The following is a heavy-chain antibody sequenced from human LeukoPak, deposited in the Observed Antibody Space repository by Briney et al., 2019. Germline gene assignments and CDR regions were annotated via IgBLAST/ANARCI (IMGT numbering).Heavy chain of an antibody. CDR2: IYYSGST. Sequence: PSETLSLTCTVSGGSISSSSYYWGWIRQPPGKGLEWIGSIYYSGSTYYNPSLKSRVTISVDTSKNQFSLKLSSVTAADTAVYYCARSAMIVVVDAFDIWGQGTMVTVSS. CDR1: GGSISSSSYY. J-gene: IGHJ3*02. V-gene: IGHV4-39*07. D-gene: IGHD3-22*01. CDR3: ARSAMIVVVDAFDI.